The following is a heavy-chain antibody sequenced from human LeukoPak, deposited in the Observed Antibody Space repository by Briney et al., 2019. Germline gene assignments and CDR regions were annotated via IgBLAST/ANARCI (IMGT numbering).Heavy chain of an antibody. CDR3: ARESYPDYYGMDV. CDR1: GFTFSSYG. V-gene: IGHV3-30*03. J-gene: IGHJ6*02. D-gene: IGHD5-18*01. CDR2: ISYDGSNK. Sequence: GGSLRLSCAASGFTFSSYGKHWVRQAPGKGLEWVAVISYDGSNKYYADSVKGRFTISRDNSKNTLYLQMNSLRAEDTAVYYCARESYPDYYGMDVWGQGTTVTVSS.